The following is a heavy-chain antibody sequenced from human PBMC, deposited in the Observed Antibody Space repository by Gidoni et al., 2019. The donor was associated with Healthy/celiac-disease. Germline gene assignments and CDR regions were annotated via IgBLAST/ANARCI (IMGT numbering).Heavy chain of an antibody. CDR2: INPSGGST. Sequence: QVQLVQSGAEVKKPGASVKVSCKASGYTFTSYYMHWVRQAPGQGLEWMGIINPSGGSTSYAQKFQGRVTMTRDTSTSTVYMELSSLRSEDTAVYYCARGSSGEMATIGGFDYWGQGTLVTVSS. CDR3: ARGSSGEMATIGGFDY. CDR1: GYTFTSYY. J-gene: IGHJ4*02. V-gene: IGHV1-46*01. D-gene: IGHD5-12*01.